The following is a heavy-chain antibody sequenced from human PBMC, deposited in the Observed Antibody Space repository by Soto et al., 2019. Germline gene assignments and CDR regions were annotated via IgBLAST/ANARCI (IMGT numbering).Heavy chain of an antibody. V-gene: IGHV1-69*13. D-gene: IGHD3-16*01. CDR3: ARDLLMITFGGVGDGRWFAFDI. CDR1: GGTFSSYA. J-gene: IGHJ3*02. CDR2: IIPIFGTA. Sequence: ASVKVSCKASGGTFSSYAISWVRQAPGQGLEWMGGIIPIFGTANYAQKFQGRVTITADESTSTAYMELSSLRSEDTAVYYCARDLLMITFGGVGDGRWFAFDIWGQGTMVTVSS.